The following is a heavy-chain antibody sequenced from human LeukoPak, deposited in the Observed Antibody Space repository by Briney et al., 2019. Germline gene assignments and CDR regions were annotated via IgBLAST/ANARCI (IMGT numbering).Heavy chain of an antibody. Sequence: SETLSLTCTVSGGSISSGGYYWSRIRQHPGKGLEWIGYIYYSGSTYYNPSLKSRVTISVDTSKNQFSLKLSSVTAADTAVYYCARLIVVVPAAMRDGMDVWGKGTTVTVSS. V-gene: IGHV4-31*03. CDR2: IYYSGST. J-gene: IGHJ6*04. CDR1: GGSISSGGYY. D-gene: IGHD2-2*01. CDR3: ARLIVVVPAAMRDGMDV.